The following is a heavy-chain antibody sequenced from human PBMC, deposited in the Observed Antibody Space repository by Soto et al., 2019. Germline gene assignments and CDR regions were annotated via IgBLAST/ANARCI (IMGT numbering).Heavy chain of an antibody. D-gene: IGHD3-22*01. CDR3: AKNPGYYYDSTGYHFDY. CDR1: EFTFSNYA. J-gene: IGHJ4*02. CDR2: ISYGGGTT. Sequence: EVQLLESGGGLVQPGGSLRLSCAASEFTFSNYAMSWVRQAPGKGLEWVSAISYGGGTTYYADSVKVRFTISRDNSKNTLYMQMNSLRAEDTAVYYCAKNPGYYYDSTGYHFDYWGQGTLVTVSS. V-gene: IGHV3-23*01.